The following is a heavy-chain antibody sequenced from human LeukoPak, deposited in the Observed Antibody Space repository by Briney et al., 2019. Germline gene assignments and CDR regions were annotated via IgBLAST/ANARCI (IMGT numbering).Heavy chain of an antibody. D-gene: IGHD3-22*01. CDR2: ISGYNGHT. J-gene: IGHJ4*02. Sequence: ASVKVSCKASGYTYSNYGISWVRQAPGQGLEWMGWISGYNGHTNYAQKLQGRVTMTTHTSTSTAYMELRSLRSDDTAVYYCARAGHRKYYYDNAYDYWGQGTLVTVSS. CDR3: ARAGHRKYYYDNAYDY. CDR1: GYTYSNYG. V-gene: IGHV1-18*01.